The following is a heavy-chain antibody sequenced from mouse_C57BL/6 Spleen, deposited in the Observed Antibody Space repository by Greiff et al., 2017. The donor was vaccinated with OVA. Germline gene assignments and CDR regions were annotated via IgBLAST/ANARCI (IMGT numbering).Heavy chain of an antibody. V-gene: IGHV1-80*01. CDR1: GYAFSSYW. J-gene: IGHJ3*01. Sequence: VQLVESGAELVKPGASVKISCKASGYAFSSYWMNWVKQRPGKGLEWIGQIYPGDGDTNYNGKFKGKATLTADKSSSTAYMQLSSLTSEDSAVYFCARSNDGYYGWFAYWGQGTLVTVSA. CDR3: ARSNDGYYGWFAY. D-gene: IGHD2-3*01. CDR2: IYPGDGDT.